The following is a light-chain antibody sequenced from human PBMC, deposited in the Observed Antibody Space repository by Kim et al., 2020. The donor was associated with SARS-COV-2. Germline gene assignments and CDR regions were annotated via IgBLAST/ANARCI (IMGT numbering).Light chain of an antibody. CDR3: ATWDVSLNGWV. CDR1: TSNSGTHS. CDR2: NTT. J-gene: IGLJ3*02. Sequence: VTIAWWRQTSNSGTHSVNLCQQLPGAAPKHLIYNTTQRPSGVSDRFSGSRSGTSASLAISGLQSEDEADYYCATWDVSLNGWVFGGGTKVTVL. V-gene: IGLV1-44*01.